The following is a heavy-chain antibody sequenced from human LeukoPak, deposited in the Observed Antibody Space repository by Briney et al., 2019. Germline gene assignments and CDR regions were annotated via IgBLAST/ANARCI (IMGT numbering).Heavy chain of an antibody. D-gene: IGHD5-24*01. CDR3: ARGVEMATINFDY. V-gene: IGHV4-34*01. CDR2: INHSGST. J-gene: IGHJ4*02. CDR1: GGSFSGYY. Sequence: SETQSLTCAVYGGSFSGYYWSWIRQPPGKGLEWIGEINHSGSTNYNPSLKSRVTISVDTSKNQFSLKLSSVTAADTAVYYCARGVEMATINFDYWGQGTLVTVSS.